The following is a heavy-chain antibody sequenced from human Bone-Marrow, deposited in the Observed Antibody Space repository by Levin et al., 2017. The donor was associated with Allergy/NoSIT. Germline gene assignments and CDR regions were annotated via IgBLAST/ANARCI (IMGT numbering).Heavy chain of an antibody. D-gene: IGHD3-10*01. CDR1: GYTFTDYF. Sequence: GASVKVSCKASGYTFTDYFIHWVREAPGQGLELMGWINAKSGATKYAQKFQGRVTMTRDTSTNTAYMELTRLRSDDTAMYYCARNRQELFPQTRPEFHPWGQGTLVTVAS. CDR3: ARNRQELFPQTRPEFHP. V-gene: IGHV1-2*02. J-gene: IGHJ5*02. CDR2: INAKSGAT.